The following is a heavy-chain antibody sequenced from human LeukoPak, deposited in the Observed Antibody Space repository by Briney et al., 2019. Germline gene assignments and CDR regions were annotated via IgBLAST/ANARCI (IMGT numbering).Heavy chain of an antibody. CDR3: ARPPMVRGVIITGDDVFDI. Sequence: GGSQRLSCAASGFTVSSNYMSWVRQAPGKGLEWVSVIYSGGSTYYADSVKGRFTISRDNSKNTLYLQMNSLKAEDTAVYYCARPPMVRGVIITGDDVFDIWGQGTMVTVSS. J-gene: IGHJ3*02. D-gene: IGHD3-10*01. V-gene: IGHV3-66*04. CDR1: GFTVSSNY. CDR2: IYSGGST.